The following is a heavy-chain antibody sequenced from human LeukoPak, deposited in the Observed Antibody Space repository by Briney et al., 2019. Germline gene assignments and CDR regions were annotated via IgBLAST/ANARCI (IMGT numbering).Heavy chain of an antibody. J-gene: IGHJ4*02. CDR1: GFTFSSYW. D-gene: IGHD1-26*01. Sequence: GGSLRLSCAASGFTFSSYWMSWVRQAPGKGLEWVADIKQDGSEKYYVDSVKGRFTISRDNAKNSLYLQMNSLRAEDTAVYYCARDLQELLDFFDYWGQGTLVTVSS. CDR2: IKQDGSEK. CDR3: ARDLQELLDFFDY. V-gene: IGHV3-7*01.